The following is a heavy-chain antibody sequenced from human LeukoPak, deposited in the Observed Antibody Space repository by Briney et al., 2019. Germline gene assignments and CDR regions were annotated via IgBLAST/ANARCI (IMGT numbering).Heavy chain of an antibody. CDR2: ISSSSSYI. V-gene: IGHV3-21*01. Sequence: PGGSLRLSCAASGFTFSSYSMNWVRQAPAKGLEWVSSISSSSSYIYYADSVKGRFTISRDNAKNSLYLQMNSLRAEDTAVYYCARDVVVGSSFDPWGQGTLVTVSS. CDR3: ARDVVVGSSFDP. D-gene: IGHD2-2*01. CDR1: GFTFSSYS. J-gene: IGHJ5*02.